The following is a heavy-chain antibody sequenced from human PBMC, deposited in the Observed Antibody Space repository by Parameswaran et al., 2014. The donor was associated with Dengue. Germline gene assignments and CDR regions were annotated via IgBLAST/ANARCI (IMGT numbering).Heavy chain of an antibody. CDR1: GGSISSYY. Sequence: GSLRLSCTVSGGSISSYYWSWIRQPPGKELEWIGYIYYSGSTAYNPSLKSRVTISIDRSKDQFSLKLSSVTAADTAIYYCARGSCGRTNCYHPFDYWGQGSLVTVSS. CDR3: ARGSCGRTNCYHPFDY. V-gene: IGHV4-59*01. D-gene: IGHD2-2*01. J-gene: IGHJ4*02. CDR2: IYYSGST.